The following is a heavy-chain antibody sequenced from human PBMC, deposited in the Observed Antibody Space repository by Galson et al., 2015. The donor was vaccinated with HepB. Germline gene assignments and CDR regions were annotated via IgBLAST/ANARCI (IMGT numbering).Heavy chain of an antibody. CDR3: AKAGSTTWAPNQ. CDR2: IRDSGSST. J-gene: IGHJ4*02. D-gene: IGHD1-26*01. CDR1: GFTFSTSA. V-gene: IGHV3-23*01. Sequence: SLRLSCAASGFTFSTSAMSWVRQAPGKGLEWVSVIRDSGSSTFYADSVKGRFTISRDNSKNTLFLQMNSLRVDDTAVYYCAKAGSTTWAPNQWGQGTLVTVSS.